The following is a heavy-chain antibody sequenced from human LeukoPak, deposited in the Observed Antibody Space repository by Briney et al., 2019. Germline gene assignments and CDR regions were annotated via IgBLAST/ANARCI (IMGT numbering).Heavy chain of an antibody. D-gene: IGHD5-18*01. CDR3: VRAVNGHTYGYAY. V-gene: IGHV3-48*02. Sequence: GGSLRLSCAASGFTFVSSGMNCVRQAPGKGLEWLSYISSSSNTIYYADSVKGRFTISRDNAKNSVYLQMNSLRDEDTAVYYCVRAVNGHTYGYAYWGQGTLVTVSS. CDR2: ISSSSNTI. J-gene: IGHJ4*02. CDR1: GFTFVSSG.